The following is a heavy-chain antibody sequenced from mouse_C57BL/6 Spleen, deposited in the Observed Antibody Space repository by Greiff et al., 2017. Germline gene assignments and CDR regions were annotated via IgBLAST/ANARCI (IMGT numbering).Heavy chain of an antibody. CDR2: ISAGGSYT. V-gene: IGHV5-4*01. CDR3: AREFDGYHWGLDY. Sequence: EVKVVESGGGLVKPGGSLKLSCAASGFTFSSYAMSWVRQTPDKRLEWVATISAGGSYTYYPDNVKGRFTISRDNAKNNLYLQMSHLKSEDTSMYYCAREFDGYHWGLDYWGQGTPLTVSS. D-gene: IGHD2-3*01. J-gene: IGHJ2*01. CDR1: GFTFSSYA.